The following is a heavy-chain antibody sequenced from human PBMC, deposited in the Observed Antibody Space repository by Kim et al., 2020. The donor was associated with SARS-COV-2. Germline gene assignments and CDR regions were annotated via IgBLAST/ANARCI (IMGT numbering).Heavy chain of an antibody. CDR1: GFTFSSYA. D-gene: IGHD6-13*01. CDR2: ISYDGSNK. V-gene: IGHV3-30*04. CDR3: ARGGHIAAAGEPEDY. Sequence: GGSLRLSCAASGFTFSSYAMHWVRQAPGKGLEWVAVISYDGSNKYYADSVKGRFTISRDNSKNTLYLQMNSLRAEDTAVYYCARGGHIAAAGEPEDYWGQGTLVTVSS. J-gene: IGHJ4*02.